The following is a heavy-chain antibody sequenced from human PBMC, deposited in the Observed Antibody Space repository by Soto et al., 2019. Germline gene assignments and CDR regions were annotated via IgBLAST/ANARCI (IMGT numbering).Heavy chain of an antibody. CDR3: ARERQNYGSFDY. CDR2: INSYNGIT. CDR1: GYTFTNYG. Sequence: QVQLVQSGAEVKKPGASVKVPCKASGYTFTNYGISWVRQAPGQGLEWMGWINSYNGITNNAQNFQGRVTMTTDTSTNTAYMELRSLRADDTAVYYCARERQNYGSFDYWGQGTLVTVSS. V-gene: IGHV1-18*01. D-gene: IGHD4-17*01. J-gene: IGHJ4*02.